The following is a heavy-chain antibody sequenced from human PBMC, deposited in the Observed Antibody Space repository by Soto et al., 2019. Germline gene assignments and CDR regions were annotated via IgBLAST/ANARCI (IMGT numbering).Heavy chain of an antibody. V-gene: IGHV3-33*01. CDR1: GFTFSSYG. J-gene: IGHJ6*02. CDR2: IWYDGSNK. Sequence: PGGSLRLSCAASGFTFSSYGMHWVRQAPGKGLEWVAVIWYDGSNKYYADSVKGRFTISRDNSKNTLYLQMNSLRAEDTAVYYCARDVTGYDYYYYGMDVWGHGTTVTVSS. CDR3: ARDVTGYDYYYYGMDV. D-gene: IGHD5-12*01.